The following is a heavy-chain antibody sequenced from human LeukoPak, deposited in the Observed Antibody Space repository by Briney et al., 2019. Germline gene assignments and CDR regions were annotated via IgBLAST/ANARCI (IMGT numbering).Heavy chain of an antibody. CDR1: GYSISSGYY. CDR2: IYHSGST. Sequence: SETLSLTCAVSGYSISSGYYWGWIRQPPGKGLEWIGSIYHSGSTYYNPSLKSRVTISVDTSKNQFSLKLSSVTAADTAVYYCARAPGGYRGFDYWGQGTLVTVSS. D-gene: IGHD6-25*01. CDR3: ARAPGGYRGFDY. J-gene: IGHJ4*02. V-gene: IGHV4-38-2*01.